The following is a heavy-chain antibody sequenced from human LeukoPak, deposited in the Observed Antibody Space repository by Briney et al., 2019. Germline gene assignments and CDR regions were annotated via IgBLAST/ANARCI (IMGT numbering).Heavy chain of an antibody. V-gene: IGHV3-48*01. CDR2: ISSSSSTI. Sequence: GGSLRLSCAASGFTFSSYSMNWVRQAPGKGLEWVSYISSSSSTIYYADSVKGRFTISRDNAKNSLYLQMNSLRAEDTAVYYCARHRSSFLCSSPSCRYEYYFDYWGQGTLVTVSS. J-gene: IGHJ4*02. CDR3: ARHRSSFLCSSPSCRYEYYFDY. CDR1: GFTFSSYS. D-gene: IGHD2-2*01.